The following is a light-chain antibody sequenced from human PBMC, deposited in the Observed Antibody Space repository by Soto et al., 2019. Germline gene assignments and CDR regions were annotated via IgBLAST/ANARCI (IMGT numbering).Light chain of an antibody. V-gene: IGKV3-15*01. Sequence: EIMMTQSPATLSVSPGERATLSCRASQSVSSNLAWYQQKPGQPPRLLIYGASTRATGIPARFSGSGSGTEFTLTISSLQSEDFAVYYCQQYYNWLWTFGQGTKVEIK. CDR3: QQYYNWLWT. CDR2: GAS. J-gene: IGKJ1*01. CDR1: QSVSSN.